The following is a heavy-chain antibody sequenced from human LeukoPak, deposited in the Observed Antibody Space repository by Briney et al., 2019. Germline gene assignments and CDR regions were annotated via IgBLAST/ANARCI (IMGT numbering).Heavy chain of an antibody. Sequence: SETLSLTCTVSGGSISSYYWGWIRQPPGKGLEWIGLISYGGTTYYNPSLKSRVTISVDTSKSQFSLKLTSVTAADTAVYYCARNYYNSQFDYWGQGTLVTVSS. CDR1: GGSISSYY. V-gene: IGHV4-59*08. CDR3: ARNYYNSQFDY. CDR2: ISYGGTT. D-gene: IGHD3-22*01. J-gene: IGHJ4*02.